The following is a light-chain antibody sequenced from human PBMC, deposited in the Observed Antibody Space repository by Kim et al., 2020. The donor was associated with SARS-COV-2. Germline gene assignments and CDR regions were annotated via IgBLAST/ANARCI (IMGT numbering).Light chain of an antibody. CDR1: QSLVHSNGNIY. CDR2: RIS. CDR3: MQGTHFPWT. Sequence: DVVMTQSPLSLPVTLGQPASISCRSSQSLVHSNGNIYLNWFHQRPGQSPRRLIYRISNRDSGVPDRFSGSGSGTDFTLRISRVEAEDVGVYYCMQGTHFPWTFGQGTKVDIK. V-gene: IGKV2-30*02. J-gene: IGKJ1*01.